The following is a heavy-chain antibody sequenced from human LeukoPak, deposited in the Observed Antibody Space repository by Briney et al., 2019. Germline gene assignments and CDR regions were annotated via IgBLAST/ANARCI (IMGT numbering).Heavy chain of an antibody. J-gene: IGHJ4*02. D-gene: IGHD3-22*01. Sequence: GRSLRLSCAASGFTFSYYAMHWVRPAPRKGREWRAVISNDVSKKYYADSVKGRFTISRDNSKNTLYPQMNSLRAEDTAVYYCANHYDTSGYHYFDYWGQGALVTVSS. CDR1: GFTFSYYA. V-gene: IGHV3-30-3*02. CDR2: ISNDVSKK. CDR3: ANHYDTSGYHYFDY.